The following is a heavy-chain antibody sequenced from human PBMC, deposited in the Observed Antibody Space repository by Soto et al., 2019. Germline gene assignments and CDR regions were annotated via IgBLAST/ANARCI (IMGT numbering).Heavy chain of an antibody. CDR1: GFTVSSNY. CDR2: IYSGGST. V-gene: IGHV3-53*01. D-gene: IGHD3-10*01. CDR3: ARDLMYYYGSGSTRHYYYGMDV. J-gene: IGHJ6*02. Sequence: GGSLRLSCAASGFTVSSNYMSWVRQAPGKGLEWVSVIYSGGSTYYADSVKGRFTISRDNSKNTLYLQMNSLRAENTAVYYCARDLMYYYGSGSTRHYYYGMDVWGQGTTVTSP.